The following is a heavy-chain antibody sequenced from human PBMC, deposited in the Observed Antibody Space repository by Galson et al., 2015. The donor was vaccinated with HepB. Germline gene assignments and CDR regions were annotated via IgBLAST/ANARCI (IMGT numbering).Heavy chain of an antibody. CDR2: IRSKAYGGTT. Sequence: LRLSCAASGFTFGDYAMSWVLQAPGKGLEWVGFIRSKAYGGTTEYAASVKGRFTISRDDSNSIAYLQMNSLKTEDTAVYYCTRACGGDCLLLDYWGQGPLVTVSS. CDR3: TRACGGDCLLLDY. D-gene: IGHD2-21*02. CDR1: GFTFGDYA. V-gene: IGHV3-49*04. J-gene: IGHJ4*02.